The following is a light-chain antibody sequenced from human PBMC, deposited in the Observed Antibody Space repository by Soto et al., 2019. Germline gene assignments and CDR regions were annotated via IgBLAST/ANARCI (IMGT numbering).Light chain of an antibody. J-gene: IGKJ2*01. CDR3: HQCYSTPPYT. CDR2: AAS. CDR1: QSISNY. V-gene: IGKV1-39*01. Sequence: DIQMTQSPSSLSASVGDRVTITCRASQSISNYLNWYQQNPGKAPKLLIYAASSLQSGVPSRFSGSGSWTSFTRTIGTLQPEDFATYYCHQCYSTPPYTFGQGNKLYIK.